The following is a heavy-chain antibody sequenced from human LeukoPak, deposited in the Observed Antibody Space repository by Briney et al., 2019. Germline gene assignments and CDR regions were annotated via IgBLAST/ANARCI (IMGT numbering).Heavy chain of an antibody. CDR1: GFTFSGYS. V-gene: IGHV3-48*01. Sequence: GGSLRLSCAASGFTFSGYSMNWVRQAPGKGLEWVSYISSSSSTIYYADSVKGRFTISRDNAKNSLYLQMNSLRAEDTAVYYCAREYDTSAFDIWGQGTMVTVSS. J-gene: IGHJ3*02. CDR2: ISSSSSTI. CDR3: AREYDTSAFDI. D-gene: IGHD3-22*01.